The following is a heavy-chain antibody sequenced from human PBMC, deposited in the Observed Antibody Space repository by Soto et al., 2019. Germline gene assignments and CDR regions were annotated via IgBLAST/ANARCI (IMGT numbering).Heavy chain of an antibody. CDR1: GGSISSYY. CDR3: ARGGYGYSGYHNNWFDP. D-gene: IGHD5-12*01. J-gene: IGHJ5*02. CDR2: IYYSGST. Sequence: KTSETLSLTCTVSGGSISSYYWSWIRQPPGKGLEWIGYIYYSGSTNYNPSLKSRVTISVDTSKNQFSLKLSSVTAADTAVYYCARGGYGYSGYHNNWFDPWGQGTLVTVSS. V-gene: IGHV4-59*01.